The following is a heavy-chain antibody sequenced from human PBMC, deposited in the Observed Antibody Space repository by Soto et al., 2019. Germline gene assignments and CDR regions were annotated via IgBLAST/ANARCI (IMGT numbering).Heavy chain of an antibody. V-gene: IGHV1-8*01. CDR1: GYSFTNND. CDR3: ARARDQTTMIVPS. J-gene: IGHJ5*02. CDR2: MNPGSADT. D-gene: IGHD3-22*01. Sequence: ASVKVSCKASGYSFTNNDVTWVRQATGQGLEWMGWMNPGSADTGYAQKFQGRVTMTRDISISTAYMELSSLRSDDTAVYYCARARDQTTMIVPSWGQGALVTVSS.